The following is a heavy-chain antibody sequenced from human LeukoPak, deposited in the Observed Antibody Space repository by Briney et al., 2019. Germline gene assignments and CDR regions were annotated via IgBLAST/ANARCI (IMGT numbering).Heavy chain of an antibody. CDR3: AKDLSAHHLFAQHADY. D-gene: IGHD1-14*01. J-gene: IGHJ4*02. CDR1: GFTFSSYA. V-gene: IGHV3-23*01. Sequence: GGSLRLSCAASGFTFSSYAMSWVRQAPGEGLEWVSTISGSGGSTYYADPVKGRFTISRDNSKNTLYLQMNSLRVEDTAVYYCAKDLSAHHLFAQHADYWGQGPLVTVSS. CDR2: ISGSGGST.